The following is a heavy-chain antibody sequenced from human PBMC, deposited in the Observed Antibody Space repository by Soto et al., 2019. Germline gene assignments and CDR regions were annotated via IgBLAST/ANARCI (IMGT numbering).Heavy chain of an antibody. D-gene: IGHD3-10*01. CDR2: TSDDGTNE. CDR1: GFTLSDHA. CDR3: AKDRGSASHFTPGNPHFYSGMDV. Sequence: QVQLVESGGGVVLPGRSLRLSCVTSGFTLSDHAMHWVRQSPGKAPEWVALTSDDGTNEYYADSVKGRFTISRDNSKGTIYRQMTSLRGEDTALYYRAKDRGSASHFTPGNPHFYSGMDVWGQGTGVTVSS. V-gene: IGHV3-30*18. J-gene: IGHJ6*02.